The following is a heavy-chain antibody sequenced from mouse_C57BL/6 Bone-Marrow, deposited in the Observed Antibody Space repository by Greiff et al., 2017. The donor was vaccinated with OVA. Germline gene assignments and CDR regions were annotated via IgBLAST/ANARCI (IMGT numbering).Heavy chain of an antibody. CDR2: IYPGSGST. CDR3: ARDYGRSDDAMDY. Sequence: QVQLQQPGAELVKPGASVKMSCKASGYTFTSYWITWVKQRPGQGLEWIGDIYPGSGSTNYNEKFKSKATLTVDTSSSTAYMQLSSLTSEDSAVYYCARDYGRSDDAMDYWGQGTSVTVSS. D-gene: IGHD1-1*01. V-gene: IGHV1-55*01. J-gene: IGHJ4*01. CDR1: GYTFTSYW.